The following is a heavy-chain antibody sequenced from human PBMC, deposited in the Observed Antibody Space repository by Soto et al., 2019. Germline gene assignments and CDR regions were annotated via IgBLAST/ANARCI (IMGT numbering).Heavy chain of an antibody. CDR2: IYYSGST. D-gene: IGHD6-13*01. J-gene: IGHJ4*02. CDR1: GGSISSYY. CDR3: ASHAGYSGFYYFDY. V-gene: IGHV4-59*08. Sequence: SETLSLTCTVSGGSISSYYWSWIRQPPGKGLEWIGYIYYSGSTNYNPSLKSRVTISVDTSKNQFSLKLSSVTAADTAVYYCASHAGYSGFYYFDYWGQGTLVTV.